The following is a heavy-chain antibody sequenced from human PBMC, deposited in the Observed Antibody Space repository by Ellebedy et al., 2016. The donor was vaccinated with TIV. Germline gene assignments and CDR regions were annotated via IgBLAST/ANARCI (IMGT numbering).Heavy chain of an antibody. D-gene: IGHD2-2*01. J-gene: IGHJ4*02. CDR1: GFTFSSYA. CDR2: ISYDGSNK. Sequence: PGGSLRLSCAASGFTFSSYAMHWVRQAPGKGLEWVAVISYDGSNKYYADSVKGRFTISRDNSKNTLYLQMNSLRAEDTAVYYCATGAGYCSSTSCYAGDYWGQGTLVTVSS. V-gene: IGHV3-30*01. CDR3: ATGAGYCSSTSCYAGDY.